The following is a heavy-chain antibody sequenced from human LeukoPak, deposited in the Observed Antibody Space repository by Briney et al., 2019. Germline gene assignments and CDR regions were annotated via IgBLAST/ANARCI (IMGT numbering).Heavy chain of an antibody. J-gene: IGHJ4*02. CDR1: GGSISSSYYY. Sequence: SETLSLTCTVSGGSISSSYYYWGWIRQPPGRGLEWIGSIYYSGSTNYNPSLKSRVTISVDTSKNQFSLKLSSVTAADTAVYYCGRTRRKIFGGVHYLDYWGQGTLVTVSS. V-gene: IGHV4-39*07. CDR3: GRTRRKIFGGVHYLDY. CDR2: IYYSGST. D-gene: IGHD3-3*01.